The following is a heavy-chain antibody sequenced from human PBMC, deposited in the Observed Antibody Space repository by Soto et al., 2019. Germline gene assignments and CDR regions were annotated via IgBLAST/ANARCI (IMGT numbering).Heavy chain of an antibody. Sequence: SETLSLTCAVSGGSFSGYYWSWIRQPPGKGLEWIGEINHSGSTNYNPSLKSRVTISVDTSKNQFSLKLSSVTAADTAVYYCGSSLTGSKYYYYGMDVWGQGTTVTVSS. V-gene: IGHV4-34*01. D-gene: IGHD3-10*01. CDR2: INHSGST. CDR3: GSSLTGSKYYYYGMDV. J-gene: IGHJ6*02. CDR1: GGSFSGYY.